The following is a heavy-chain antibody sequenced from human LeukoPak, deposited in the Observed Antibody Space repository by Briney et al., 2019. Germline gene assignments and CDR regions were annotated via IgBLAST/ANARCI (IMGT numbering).Heavy chain of an antibody. J-gene: IGHJ4*02. CDR3: AREDWNYYFDY. D-gene: IGHD1-7*01. V-gene: IGHV4-59*13. Sequence: PSETLSLTCTVSGGPLSRYYGIWIRRPPGKGLEWIGYIYYSGSTNYNPSLKSRVTISVDTSKNQFSRKLSSVTAADTAVYYCAREDWNYYFDYWGQGTLVTVSS. CDR2: IYYSGST. CDR1: GGPLSRYY.